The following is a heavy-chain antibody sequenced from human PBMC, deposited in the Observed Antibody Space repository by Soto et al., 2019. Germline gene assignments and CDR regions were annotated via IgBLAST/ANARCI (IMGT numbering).Heavy chain of an antibody. CDR1: TGSFSGYF. V-gene: IGHV4-34*01. D-gene: IGHD2-21*01. Sequence: QVQLQQWGAGLLKPSETLSLTCAVYTGSFSGYFWSWIRQSPEKGLEWIREINNSGGTSYNPSLKCRAFISVATIKKQIPLNLHSVTDADTAVYCCARGHSHGSWYFDLWGRGTLVTVSS. J-gene: IGHJ2*01. CDR2: INNSGGT. CDR3: ARGHSHGSWYFDL.